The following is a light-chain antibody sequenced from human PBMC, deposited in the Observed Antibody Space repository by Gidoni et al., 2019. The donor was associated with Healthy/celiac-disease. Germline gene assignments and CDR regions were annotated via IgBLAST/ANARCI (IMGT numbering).Light chain of an antibody. V-gene: IGLV3-19*01. Sequence: SSELTQDPAVSVALGQTVRITFQGDSLRSYYASWYQQKPGQAPVLVSYGKNNRPSGIPDRFSGSSSGNTASLTITGAQAEDEADYYCNSRDSSGNHLGVFGGGTKLTVL. J-gene: IGLJ2*01. CDR1: SLRSYY. CDR3: NSRDSSGNHLGV. CDR2: GKN.